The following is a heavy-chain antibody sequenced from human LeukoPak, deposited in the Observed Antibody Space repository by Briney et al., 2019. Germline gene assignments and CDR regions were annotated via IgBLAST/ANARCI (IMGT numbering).Heavy chain of an antibody. D-gene: IGHD6-13*01. Sequence: GGSLRLSCAVSGFTFTSYAMSWVRQAPGKGLEWVSAISGSGGSTWYADSVKGRFTIARDNSKNTLYLQMNSLRGEDTAVYYCAKERASSSWKGMDVWGQGTTVTVSS. CDR2: ISGSGGST. CDR3: AKERASSSWKGMDV. CDR1: GFTFTSYA. J-gene: IGHJ6*02. V-gene: IGHV3-23*01.